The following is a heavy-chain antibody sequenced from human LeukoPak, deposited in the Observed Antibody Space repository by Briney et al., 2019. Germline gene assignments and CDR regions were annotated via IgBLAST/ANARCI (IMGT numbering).Heavy chain of an antibody. V-gene: IGHV4-34*01. D-gene: IGHD3-10*01. CDR1: GGSFSGYY. CDR2: INHSGST. Sequence: PSETLSLTCAVYGGSFSGYYWSWIRQPPGKGLEWIGEINHSGSTNYNPSLKSRVTISVDTSKNQFSLKLSSVTAADTAVNYCARRRTMVRGNFDYWGQGTLVTVSS. CDR3: ARRRTMVRGNFDY. J-gene: IGHJ4*02.